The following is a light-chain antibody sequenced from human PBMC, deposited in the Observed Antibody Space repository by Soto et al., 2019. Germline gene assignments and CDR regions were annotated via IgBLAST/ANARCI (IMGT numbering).Light chain of an antibody. CDR2: DVT. Sequence: QSALTQPRSVSGSPGQSVSISCTGTSSDVGGYNYVSWYQHHTGKAPTVMIYDVTKRPSGVPDRFSGSKSGNTASLTISGLQAEDEADYYCSSYAGGIKWVFGGGTKLTVL. V-gene: IGLV2-11*01. J-gene: IGLJ3*02. CDR3: SSYAGGIKWV. CDR1: SSDVGGYNY.